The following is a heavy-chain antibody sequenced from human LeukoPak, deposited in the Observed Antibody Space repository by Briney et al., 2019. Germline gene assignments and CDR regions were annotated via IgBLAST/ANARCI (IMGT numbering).Heavy chain of an antibody. V-gene: IGHV3-53*01. J-gene: IGHJ4*02. CDR1: GFTVSSNY. CDR2: IYSGGST. D-gene: IGHD4-17*01. CDR3: ARGAIYYGDPTFDY. Sequence: GGSLRLSCAASGFTVSSNYMSWVRQAPGKGLEWVSVIYSGGSTYYADSVKGRFTISRDNSKNTLYLQMNSLRAEDTAVYYCARGAIYYGDPTFDYWGQGTLVTVSS.